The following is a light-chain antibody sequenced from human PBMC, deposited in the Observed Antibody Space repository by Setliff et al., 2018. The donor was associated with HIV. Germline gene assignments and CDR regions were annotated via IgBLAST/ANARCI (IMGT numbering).Light chain of an antibody. V-gene: IGLV2-14*03. CDR2: DVS. J-gene: IGLJ1*01. Sequence: QSALTQPASVSGSPGQSITISCTGTSSDVGGYNYVSWYQQHPGKAPKLTISDVSNRPSGVSNRFSGSKSGNTASLTISGLQAEDEADYYCSSYTSITPLYVFGTGTKVTVL. CDR1: SSDVGGYNY. CDR3: SSYTSITPLYV.